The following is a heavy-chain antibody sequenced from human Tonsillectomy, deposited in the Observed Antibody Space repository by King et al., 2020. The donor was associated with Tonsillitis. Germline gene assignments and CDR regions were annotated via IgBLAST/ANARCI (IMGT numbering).Heavy chain of an antibody. J-gene: IGHJ6*02. CDR1: GFTFPSSV. Sequence: QLVESGPEVKKPGTSVKVSCPASGFTFPSSVMQWVRQTRGQRLEWIGWIVVGSGNRIYAQKFQERVTITRDMSTNTAYLELSSLRSEDPAVYYCAGYQSGYAPNYYSYYCMDVWGQGTTVTVSS. CDR2: IVVGSGNR. V-gene: IGHV1-58*02. D-gene: IGHD5-12*01. CDR3: AGYQSGYAPNYYSYYCMDV.